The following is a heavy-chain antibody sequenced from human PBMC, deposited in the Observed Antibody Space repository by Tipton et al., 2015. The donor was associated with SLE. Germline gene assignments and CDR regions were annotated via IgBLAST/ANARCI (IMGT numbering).Heavy chain of an antibody. CDR2: INYSGST. V-gene: IGHV4-59*11. CDR1: GGSISSHY. J-gene: IGHJ3*02. Sequence: TLSLTCTVSGGSISSHYWSGIRRPPGKALEWIAYINYSGSTNYNPSLKSRVTMSVDTSRKQFSLKLTSVTAADTAVYYCARRGWVDAFDIWGQGTMVIVSS. D-gene: IGHD6-19*01. CDR3: ARRGWVDAFDI.